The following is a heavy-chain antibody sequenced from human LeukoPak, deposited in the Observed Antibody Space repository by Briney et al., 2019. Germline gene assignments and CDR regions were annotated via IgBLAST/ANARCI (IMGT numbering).Heavy chain of an antibody. V-gene: IGHV3-7*01. J-gene: IGHJ3*02. CDR2: IKQDGSEV. CDR1: GFTFSSYE. D-gene: IGHD3-22*01. CDR3: ASSYFDNSLHAYDI. Sequence: PGGSLRLSCAASGFTFSSYEMNWVRQAPGKGLEWVANIKQDGSEVYYVDSVKGRFTISRDNTKNSLFLHMSSLRAEDTAVYFCASSYFDNSLHAYDIWGQGTMVTVSS.